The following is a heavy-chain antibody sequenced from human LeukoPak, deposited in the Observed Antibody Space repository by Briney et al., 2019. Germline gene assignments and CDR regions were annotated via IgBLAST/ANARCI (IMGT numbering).Heavy chain of an antibody. D-gene: IGHD6-13*01. CDR2: IIPIFGTA. CDR1: GGTFSSYA. J-gene: IGHJ6*03. Sequence: SVKVSCKASGGTFSSYAISWVRLAPGQGLEWMGGIIPIFGTANYAQKFQGRVTITADKSTSTAYMELSSLRSEDTAVYYCARASEQQLVLGGYYYYYYYMDVWGKGTTVTVSS. CDR3: ARASEQQLVLGGYYYYYYYMDV. V-gene: IGHV1-69*06.